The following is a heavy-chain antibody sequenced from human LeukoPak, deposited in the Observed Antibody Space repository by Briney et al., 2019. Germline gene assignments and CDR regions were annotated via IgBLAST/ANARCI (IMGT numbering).Heavy chain of an antibody. J-gene: IGHJ4*02. CDR2: INPSGGST. Sequence: ASVKVSCKASGYTFTSYYMHWVRQAPGQGLEWMGIINPSGGSTSYAQKFQGRVTMTRDTSTSTVYMELSSLRSEDTAVYYCATGDINYLGVVIPFPYWGQGTLVTVSS. D-gene: IGHD3-3*01. CDR3: ATGDINYLGVVIPFPY. CDR1: GYTFTSYY. V-gene: IGHV1-46*01.